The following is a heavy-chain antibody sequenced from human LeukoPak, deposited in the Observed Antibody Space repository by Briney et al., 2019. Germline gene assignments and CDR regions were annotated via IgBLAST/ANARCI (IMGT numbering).Heavy chain of an antibody. V-gene: IGHV1-2*02. J-gene: IGHJ5*02. Sequence: GASVKVSCKASGYTFTGYYMHWVRQAPGQGLEWMGWINPNSGGTNYAQKFQGRVTMTRDTSISTAYMELSRLRSDGTAVYYCARDAALIVGATTLNWFDPWGQGTLVTVSS. CDR1: GYTFTGYY. D-gene: IGHD1-26*01. CDR2: INPNSGGT. CDR3: ARDAALIVGATTLNWFDP.